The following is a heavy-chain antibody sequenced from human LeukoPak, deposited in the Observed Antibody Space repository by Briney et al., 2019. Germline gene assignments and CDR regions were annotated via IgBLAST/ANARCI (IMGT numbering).Heavy chain of an antibody. Sequence: SETLSLTCTVSGGSISSYYWSWIRQPPGKGLEWIGCIYYSGSTNYNPSLKSRVTISVDTSKNQFSLKLSSVTAADTAVYYCARDNSVGDYAWWFDPWGQGTLVTVSS. CDR2: IYYSGST. CDR1: GGSISSYY. D-gene: IGHD1-26*01. J-gene: IGHJ5*02. V-gene: IGHV4-59*01. CDR3: ARDNSVGDYAWWFDP.